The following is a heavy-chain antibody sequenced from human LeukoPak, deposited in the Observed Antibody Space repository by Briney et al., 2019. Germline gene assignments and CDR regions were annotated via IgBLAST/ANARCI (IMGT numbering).Heavy chain of an antibody. J-gene: IGHJ4*02. Sequence: ASVKVSCKASGYTFTSYGISWVRQAPGQGLEWMGWISAYNGNTNYAQKLQGRVTMTTDTSTSTAYMELRSLRSDDTAVYYCACLPLYYYDSSGPQDYWGQGTLVTVSS. CDR3: ACLPLYYYDSSGPQDY. CDR1: GYTFTSYG. CDR2: ISAYNGNT. D-gene: IGHD3-22*01. V-gene: IGHV1-18*01.